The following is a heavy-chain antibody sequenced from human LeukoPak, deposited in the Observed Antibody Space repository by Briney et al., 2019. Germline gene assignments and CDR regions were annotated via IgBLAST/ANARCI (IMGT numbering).Heavy chain of an antibody. V-gene: IGHV3-30*02. CDR1: GLTFSDHV. D-gene: IGHD2-8*02. CDR3: AREGGASTGEGGFDM. Sequence: AGSLRLSCTTSGLTFSDHVMHWIRQAPGKGLEWVALIWHDGTQEYYADSVKGRFTISRDNSKNTVHLQMNSLRVDDTALYFCAREGGASTGEGGFDMWGPGTMVTVSS. CDR2: IWHDGTQE. J-gene: IGHJ3*02.